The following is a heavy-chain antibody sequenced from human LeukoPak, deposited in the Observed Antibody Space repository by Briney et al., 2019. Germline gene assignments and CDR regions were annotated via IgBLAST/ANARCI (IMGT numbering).Heavy chain of an antibody. V-gene: IGHV4-34*01. J-gene: IGHJ2*01. CDR3: ARGVTLYYYFDL. Sequence: SETLSLTCAVYGGSLSGYYWSWFRQPPGKGLERIGEMHYTGATNYSPSLKSRVTISAGTSKNQFSLKVNSVTAADTAVYYCARGVTLYYYFDLWGRGTLVTVSS. D-gene: IGHD4-23*01. CDR2: MHYTGAT. CDR1: GGSLSGYY.